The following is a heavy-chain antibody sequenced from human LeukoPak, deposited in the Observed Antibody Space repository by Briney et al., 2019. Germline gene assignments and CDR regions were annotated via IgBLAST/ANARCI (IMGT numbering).Heavy chain of an antibody. J-gene: IGHJ4*02. D-gene: IGHD5-12*01. Sequence: GRSLRLSCAASGFTFSSYGMHWVRQAPGKGLEWVAVISYDGSNKYYADSVKGRFTISRDNSKNTLYLQMNSLRAEDTAVYYCAKRYSGYDGSDYWGQGTLVTVSS. V-gene: IGHV3-30*18. CDR2: ISYDGSNK. CDR3: AKRYSGYDGSDY. CDR1: GFTFSSYG.